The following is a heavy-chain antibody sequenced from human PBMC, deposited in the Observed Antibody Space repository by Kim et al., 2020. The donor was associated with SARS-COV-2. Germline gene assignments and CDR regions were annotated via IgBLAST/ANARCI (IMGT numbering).Heavy chain of an antibody. D-gene: IGHD5-12*01. J-gene: IGHJ6*02. V-gene: IGHV3-9*01. CDR2: ISWNSGSI. Sequence: GGSLRLSCAASGFTFDDYAMHWVRQAPGKGLEWVSGISWNSGSIGYADSVKGRFTISRDNAKNSLYVQMNSLRAEDTAVYYCAKDKYSGYDFYYYGMDVWGQGTTVTVSS. CDR3: AKDKYSGYDFYYYGMDV. CDR1: GFTFDDYA.